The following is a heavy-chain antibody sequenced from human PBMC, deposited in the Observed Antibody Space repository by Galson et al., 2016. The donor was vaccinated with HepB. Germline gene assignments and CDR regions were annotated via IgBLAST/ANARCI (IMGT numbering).Heavy chain of an antibody. D-gene: IGHD1-1*01. J-gene: IGHJ3*02. CDR1: GYTFTSGS. Sequence: SVKVSCKASGYTFTSGSLTWVRQAPGQGLEWMGWIITANGLTAYSQRLQGRITMTTDTSTSTAYMELRGLRSDDTAVYYRAKESLEGIVAYDIWGQGTKVTVSS. CDR2: IITANGLT. CDR3: AKESLEGIVAYDI. V-gene: IGHV1-18*01.